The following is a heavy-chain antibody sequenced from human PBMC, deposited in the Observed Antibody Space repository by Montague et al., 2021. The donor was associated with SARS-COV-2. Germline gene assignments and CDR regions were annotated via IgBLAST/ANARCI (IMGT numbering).Heavy chain of an antibody. V-gene: IGHV4-4*02. CDR1: GGSISSSHW. J-gene: IGHJ4*02. CDR3: ARGPDSSGYYNDFDY. Sequence: SETLSLTCAVSGGSISSSHWFTWVRQPPRRRLEWIGDIYDSETINYNPSLKRRVTISVDRTKNQCSLRLSSVTAAYTAVYYCARGPDSSGYYNDFDYWGQGTLVTVSS. D-gene: IGHD3-22*01. CDR2: IYDSETI.